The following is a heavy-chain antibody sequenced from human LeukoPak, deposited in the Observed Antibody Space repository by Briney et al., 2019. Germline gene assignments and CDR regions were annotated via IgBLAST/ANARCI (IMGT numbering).Heavy chain of an antibody. CDR1: GYTFTSYD. D-gene: IGHD3-22*01. J-gene: IGHJ3*02. Sequence: ASVKVSCKASGYTFTSYDINWARQATGQGLEWMGWMNPNSGNTGYAQKFQGRVTMTRNTSISTAYMELSSLRSEDTAVYYCARGDSTYDAFDIWGQGTMVTVSS. CDR2: MNPNSGNT. V-gene: IGHV1-8*01. CDR3: ARGDSTYDAFDI.